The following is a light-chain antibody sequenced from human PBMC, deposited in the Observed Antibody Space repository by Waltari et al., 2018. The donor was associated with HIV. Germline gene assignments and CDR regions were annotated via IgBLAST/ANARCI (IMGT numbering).Light chain of an antibody. CDR1: QSISTY. Sequence: DIQVTQSPSSLSASVGGRVTITCRTSQSISTYLNWYQQRPGKAPKLLIYGTSTLQSGVPARFSGSGSGTDFTLTISTLQPEDFATYYCQQSFAPPRTFGHGTKVEV. CDR3: QQSFAPPRT. V-gene: IGKV1-39*01. CDR2: GTS. J-gene: IGKJ1*01.